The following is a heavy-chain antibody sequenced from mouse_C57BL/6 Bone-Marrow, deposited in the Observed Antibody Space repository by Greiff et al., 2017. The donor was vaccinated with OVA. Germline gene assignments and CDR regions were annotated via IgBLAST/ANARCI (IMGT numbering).Heavy chain of an antibody. J-gene: IGHJ2*01. CDR1: GYSFTGYY. D-gene: IGHD4-1*01. CDR3: ARTGISFDY. V-gene: IGHV1-42*01. Sequence: VQLQQSGPELVKPGASVKISCKASGYSFTGYYMNWVKQSPEKSLEWIGEINTSTGGTTYNQKFKAKATLTVDKSSSTAYMQLKSLTTEDSAVYYCARTGISFDYWVQGTTLTVSS. CDR2: INTSTGGT.